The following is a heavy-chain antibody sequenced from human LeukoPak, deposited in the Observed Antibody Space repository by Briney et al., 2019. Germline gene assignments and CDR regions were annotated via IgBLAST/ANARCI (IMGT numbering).Heavy chain of an antibody. CDR2: IYYSGST. J-gene: IGHJ4*02. V-gene: IGHV4-30-4*08. D-gene: IGHD3-22*01. CDR3: ARLAYYYDSSGYYLFDY. Sequence: WVRQPPGKGLEWIGYIYYSGSTYYNPSLKSRVTISVDTSKNQFSLKLSSVTAADTAVYYCARLAYYYDSSGYYLFDYWGQGTLVTVSS.